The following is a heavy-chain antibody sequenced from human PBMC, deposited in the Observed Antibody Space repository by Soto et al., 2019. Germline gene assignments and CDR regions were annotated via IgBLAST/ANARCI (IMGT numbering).Heavy chain of an antibody. CDR1: GGSISSYY. D-gene: IGHD4-17*01. V-gene: IGHV4-59*01. CDR3: ARAYGDCFDY. J-gene: IGHJ4*02. CDR2: IYYSGST. Sequence: QVQLQESGPGLVKPSETVSLTCTVSGGSISSYYWSWIRQPPGKGLEWIGYIYYSGSTNYNPSLKSRVTISVDTSKNQFSLKLSSVTAADTAVYYCARAYGDCFDYWGQGTLVTVSS.